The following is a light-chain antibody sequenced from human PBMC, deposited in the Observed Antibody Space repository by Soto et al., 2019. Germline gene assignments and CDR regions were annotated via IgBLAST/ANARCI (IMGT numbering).Light chain of an antibody. J-gene: IGLJ1*01. CDR1: SSDVGSYNL. CDR3: CSYAGSSTLYV. Sequence: QSALTQPASVSGSPGQSITISCTGTSSDVGSYNLVSWYQQHPGKAPKRMIYEGSKRPSGVSNRFSGSKSGNTVSLTISGLQAEDEADYYCCSYAGSSTLYVFGTGTKVTVL. CDR2: EGS. V-gene: IGLV2-23*01.